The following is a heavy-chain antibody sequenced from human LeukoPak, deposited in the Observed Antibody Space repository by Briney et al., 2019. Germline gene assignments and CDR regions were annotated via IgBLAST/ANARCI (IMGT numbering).Heavy chain of an antibody. CDR3: VKQGQEMATTFFDY. J-gene: IGHJ4*02. CDR2: ISSNGGST. CDR1: GFTFSSYA. V-gene: IGHV3-64D*06. Sequence: GGSLRLSCSASGFTFSSYAMHWVRQVPGKGPEYVSAISSNGGSTYYADSVKGRFIISRDKSKNTLYLQMSSLRAEDTAVYYCVKQGQEMATTFFDYWGQGTLVTVSS. D-gene: IGHD5-24*01.